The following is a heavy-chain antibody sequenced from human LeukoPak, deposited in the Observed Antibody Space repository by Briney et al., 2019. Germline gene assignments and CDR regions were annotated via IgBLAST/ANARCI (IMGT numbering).Heavy chain of an antibody. Sequence: GGSLRLSCAASGFTFSSYAMSWVRQAPGKGLEWVANIKHDGSEKDYVDSVKGRFTISRDNAKNSLYLQMNSLRAEDTAVYYCVRGGAFASFFDYWGQGTLVTVSS. V-gene: IGHV3-7*03. CDR2: IKHDGSEK. J-gene: IGHJ4*02. CDR3: VRGGAFASFFDY. D-gene: IGHD3-3*02. CDR1: GFTFSSYA.